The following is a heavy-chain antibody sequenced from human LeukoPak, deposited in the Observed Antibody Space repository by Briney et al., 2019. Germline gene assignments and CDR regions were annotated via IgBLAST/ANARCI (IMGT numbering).Heavy chain of an antibody. V-gene: IGHV4-59*07. D-gene: IGHD3-10*01. CDR3: ARKRFGANWFDP. CDR2: IYYSGST. J-gene: IGHJ5*02. CDR1: GGSISSYY. Sequence: SDTLSLTRTVSGGSISSYYWSWIRQPPGKGLECIGYIYYSGSTNYNPSLKSRVTISVDTSKNQFSLKLSSVTAADTAVYYCARKRFGANWFDPWGQGTLVTVSS.